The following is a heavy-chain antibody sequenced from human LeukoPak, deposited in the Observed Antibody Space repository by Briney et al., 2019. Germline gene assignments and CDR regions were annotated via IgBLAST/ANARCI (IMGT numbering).Heavy chain of an antibody. CDR1: GFTFSSYS. V-gene: IGHV3-48*01. CDR3: ARAVSSSGFDP. CDR2: ISSSSSTI. Sequence: PGGSPRLSCAASGFTFSSYSMNWVRQAPGKGLEWVSYISSSSSTIYYADSVKGRFTISRDNAKNSLYLQMNSLRAEDTAVYYCARAVSSSGFDPWGQGTLVTVSS. D-gene: IGHD6-6*01. J-gene: IGHJ5*02.